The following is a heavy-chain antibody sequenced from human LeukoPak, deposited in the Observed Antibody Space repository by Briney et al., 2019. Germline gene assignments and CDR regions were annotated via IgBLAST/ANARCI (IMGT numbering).Heavy chain of an antibody. Sequence: KASETLFLTCSVSDGSIRTYYWSWIRQSPGQGLEWIGNIYYRGDINYNPSLKSRVIISIDTSKNQFSLKVTSLTAADTAVYYCATNKDWAEADWGQGTLAIVSS. CDR1: DGSIRTYY. V-gene: IGHV4-59*03. D-gene: IGHD3/OR15-3a*01. J-gene: IGHJ4*02. CDR2: IYYRGDI. CDR3: ATNKDWAEAD.